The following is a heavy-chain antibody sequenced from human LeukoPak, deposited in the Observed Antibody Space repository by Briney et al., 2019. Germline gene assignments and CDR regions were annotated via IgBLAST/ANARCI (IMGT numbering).Heavy chain of an antibody. D-gene: IGHD1-26*01. V-gene: IGHV1-8*01. Sequence: ASVKVSCKASGYTFTSYDINWVRQATGQGLEWMGWMNPNSGNTGYAQKFQGRVTMTRNTSISTAYMELSSLRSEDTAVYYCARFIVENYGMDVWGQGTTVTVSS. J-gene: IGHJ6*02. CDR3: ARFIVENYGMDV. CDR1: GYTFTSYD. CDR2: MNPNSGNT.